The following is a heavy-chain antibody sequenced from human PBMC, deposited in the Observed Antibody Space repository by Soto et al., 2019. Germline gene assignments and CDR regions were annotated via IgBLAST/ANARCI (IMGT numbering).Heavy chain of an antibody. D-gene: IGHD3-10*01. Sequence: QVQLVRSGAEVKKPGSSVKVSCKASGGTFSSYAISWVRQAPGQGLEWMGGIIPIFGTANYAQKFQGRVRLTADEPTSTAEVGLSSLRSADTAVYYCASPSEEVRGRPGVGMEVWGQGTTVTVSS. V-gene: IGHV1-69*01. CDR2: IIPIFGTA. CDR1: GGTFSSYA. J-gene: IGHJ6*02. CDR3: ASPSEEVRGRPGVGMEV.